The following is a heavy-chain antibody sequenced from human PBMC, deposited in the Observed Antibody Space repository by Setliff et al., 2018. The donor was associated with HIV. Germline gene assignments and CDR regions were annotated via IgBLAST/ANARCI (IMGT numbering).Heavy chain of an antibody. J-gene: IGHJ4*02. CDR3: ASGRKKNYDLFTGYYRILGVDFDY. D-gene: IGHD3-9*01. Sequence: PGESLKISCKGSGYSFTSYWIGWVRQMPGKGLEWMGIISPDDSDSRYSPSFQGQVTISADKSISTAYLQWSSLKASDTAMYYCASGRKKNYDLFTGYYRILGVDFDYWGQGTLVTSPQ. CDR1: GYSFTSYW. V-gene: IGHV5-51*01. CDR2: ISPDDSDS.